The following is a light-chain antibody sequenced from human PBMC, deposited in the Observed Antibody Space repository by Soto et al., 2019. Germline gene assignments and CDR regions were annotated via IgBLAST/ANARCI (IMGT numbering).Light chain of an antibody. J-gene: IGKJ4*01. CDR1: QGISNY. V-gene: IGKV1-27*01. CDR3: QKYTNVPA. Sequence: DIQMTQSPSSLSASVGDRVTITCRASQGISNYLAWYQQIPGKVPKRLISAASTLQSGVPSRFSGSGSGTDFTLTISSLQPEDVATYYCQKYTNVPAFGGGTNVEIK. CDR2: AAS.